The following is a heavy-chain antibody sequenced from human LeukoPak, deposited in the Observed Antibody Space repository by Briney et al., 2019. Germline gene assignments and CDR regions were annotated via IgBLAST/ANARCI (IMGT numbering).Heavy chain of an antibody. J-gene: IGHJ4*02. CDR2: ISSSSSYI. CDR1: GFTFSNYS. V-gene: IGHV3-21*01. D-gene: IGHD1-26*01. Sequence: GGSLRLTCAASGFTFSNYSMNWVRQAPGKGLEWVSSISSSSSYIYYADSVKGRFTISRDNAKNSLYLQMNSLRAEDTAVYYCARGLIIVGAKGYYLDYWGQGTLVTVSS. CDR3: ARGLIIVGAKGYYLDY.